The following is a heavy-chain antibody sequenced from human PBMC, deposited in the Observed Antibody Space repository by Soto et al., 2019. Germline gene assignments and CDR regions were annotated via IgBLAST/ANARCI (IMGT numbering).Heavy chain of an antibody. CDR2: ISGSGGST. CDR1: GFTLSSYA. CDR3: ETRGNGSSSDY. V-gene: IGHV3-23*01. D-gene: IGHD1-26*01. J-gene: IGHJ4*02. Sequence: EVQLLESGGGLVQPGGSLRLSCAASGFTLSSYAMRWVRQAPVKGLEWVSAISGSGGSTYYADSVKGRFTISRDNSKNSRYLQMNSHRAENTAVYYCETRGNGSSSDYWGQGTLVTVSS.